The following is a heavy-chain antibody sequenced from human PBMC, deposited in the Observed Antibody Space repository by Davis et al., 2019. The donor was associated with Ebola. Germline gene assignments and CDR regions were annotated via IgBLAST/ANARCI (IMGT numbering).Heavy chain of an antibody. V-gene: IGHV4-34*09. CDR3: ARAPITMVQGVIMSQFDY. CDR2: INHSGGT. J-gene: IGHJ4*02. CDR1: GGSFSGYY. Sequence: PSETLSLTCAVYGGSFSGYYWTWIRQPPGKGLEWIGEINHSGGTNYNPSLKSRVTISVDTSKNQFSLKLSSVTAADTAVYYCARAPITMVQGVIMSQFDYWGQGTLVTVSS. D-gene: IGHD3-10*01.